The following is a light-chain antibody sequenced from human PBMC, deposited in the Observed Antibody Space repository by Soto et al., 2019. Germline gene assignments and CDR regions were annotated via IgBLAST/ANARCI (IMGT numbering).Light chain of an antibody. CDR2: DAS. V-gene: IGKV3-11*01. CDR1: QSVRSY. J-gene: IGKJ2*01. Sequence: EIVLTQSPATLSLSPGERATLFCRASQSVRSYLAWYQQKPGQAPRLLIYDASNRATGIPARFSGSGSGTDFTLTISSLEPEDFAVYYCQQRNHWYTFGQGTKLEIK. CDR3: QQRNHWYT.